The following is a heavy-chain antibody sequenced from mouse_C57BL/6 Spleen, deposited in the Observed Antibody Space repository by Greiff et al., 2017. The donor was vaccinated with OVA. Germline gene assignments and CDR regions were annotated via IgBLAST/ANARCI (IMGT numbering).Heavy chain of an antibody. CDR1: GFSLTSYG. Sequence: QVQLKESGPGLVQPSQSLSIPCTVSGFSLTSYGVHWVRQSPGQGLEWLGVIWSGGSTDYNAAFISRLSISKDNSKSQVFFKMHSLQADDTAIDYCARGRGAMDDWGQGTSVTVSS. CDR3: ARGRGAMDD. J-gene: IGHJ4*01. V-gene: IGHV2-2*01. CDR2: IWSGGST.